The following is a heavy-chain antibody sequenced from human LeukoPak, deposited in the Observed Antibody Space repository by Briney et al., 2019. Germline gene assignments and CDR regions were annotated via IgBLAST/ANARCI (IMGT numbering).Heavy chain of an antibody. CDR3: AGSFYDYVWGSCRPKSFDY. CDR1: GGSLSGYY. D-gene: IGHD3-16*02. V-gene: IGHV4-34*01. J-gene: IGHJ4*02. Sequence: SGTLSLTCAVYGGSLSGYYWSGMRPPPGKGGGWMGGINHSGSTNYNPCLQSRVTISVDTSKNQFSLQLSSVTAADTAVNCCAGSFYDYVWGSCRPKSFDYWGQGTLVTVSS. CDR2: INHSGST.